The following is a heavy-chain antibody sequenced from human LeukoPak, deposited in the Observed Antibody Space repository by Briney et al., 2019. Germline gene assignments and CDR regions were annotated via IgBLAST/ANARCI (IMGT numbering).Heavy chain of an antibody. Sequence: PSETLSLTCTVSGGSISSYYWSWIRQPPGKGLEWIGYIYYSGSTNYNPSLKSRVTMSVDTSRNQFSLKLSSVTAADTAVYYCARDSSGSGSYFNWFDPWGQGTLVTVSS. CDR1: GGSISSYY. CDR2: IYYSGST. D-gene: IGHD3-10*01. CDR3: ARDSSGSGSYFNWFDP. V-gene: IGHV4-59*01. J-gene: IGHJ5*02.